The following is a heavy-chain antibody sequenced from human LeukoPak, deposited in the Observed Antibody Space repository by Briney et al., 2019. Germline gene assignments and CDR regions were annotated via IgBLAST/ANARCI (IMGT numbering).Heavy chain of an antibody. J-gene: IGHJ4*02. CDR2: INHSGST. D-gene: IGHD7-27*01. CDR3: ATYRSTGEFGS. CDR1: GGSFSGYY. Sequence: SETLSPTCAVYGGSFSGYYWSWIRQPPGKGLEWIGEINHSGSTNYNPSLKSRVTISVGTSKNQFSLKLSSVTAADTAVYYCATYRSTGEFGSWGQGTLVTVSS. V-gene: IGHV4-34*01.